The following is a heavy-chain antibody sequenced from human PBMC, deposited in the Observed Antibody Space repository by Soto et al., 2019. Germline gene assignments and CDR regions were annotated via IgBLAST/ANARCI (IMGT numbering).Heavy chain of an antibody. CDR2: INPSGGST. CDR1: GYTFTSYY. Sequence: ASVKVSCKASGYTFTSYYMHWVRQAPGQGLEWMGLINPSGGSTSYAQKFQGRVTMTRDTSTSTVYMELSSLRSEDTAVYYCARDQSAIFGVVIGPRDYYYGMDVWGQGTTVTVSS. D-gene: IGHD3-3*01. J-gene: IGHJ6*02. CDR3: ARDQSAIFGVVIGPRDYYYGMDV. V-gene: IGHV1-46*01.